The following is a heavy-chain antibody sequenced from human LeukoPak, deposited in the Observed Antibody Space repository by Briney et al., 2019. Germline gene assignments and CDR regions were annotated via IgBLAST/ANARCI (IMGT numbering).Heavy chain of an antibody. CDR3: ALNSGDRGDY. CDR2: ISAYNGNT. Sequence: ASVKVSCKASGGTFGSYAISWVRQAPGQGLEWMGWISAYNGNTNYAQKLQGRVTMTTDTSTSTAYMELRSLRSDDTAVYYCALNSGDRGDYWGQGTLVTVSS. D-gene: IGHD7-27*01. V-gene: IGHV1-18*01. CDR1: GGTFGSYA. J-gene: IGHJ4*02.